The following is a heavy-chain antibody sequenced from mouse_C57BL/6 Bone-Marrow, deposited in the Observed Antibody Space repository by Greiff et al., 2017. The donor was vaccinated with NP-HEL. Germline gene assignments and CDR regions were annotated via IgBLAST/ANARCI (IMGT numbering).Heavy chain of an antibody. Sequence: EVQLQQSGAELVRPGASVKLSCTVSGFNIKDDYMHWVKQRPDQGLEWIGWIDPENGDTEYASKFQGKAPITADTSYNTAYLQLSSLTSEDTAVYYCATGGNSPYAMDYWGQGTSVTVSS. J-gene: IGHJ4*01. CDR1: GFNIKDDY. D-gene: IGHD1-1*01. CDR2: IDPENGDT. V-gene: IGHV14-4*01. CDR3: ATGGNSPYAMDY.